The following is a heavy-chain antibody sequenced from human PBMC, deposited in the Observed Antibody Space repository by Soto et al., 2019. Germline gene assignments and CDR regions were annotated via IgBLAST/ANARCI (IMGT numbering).Heavy chain of an antibody. J-gene: IGHJ6*02. CDR3: AREETDWPLAYGLDV. V-gene: IGHV3-21*01. CDR2: IGTRSDI. Sequence: LRLSCAASGFTFSSYSMHWVRQAPGKGLEWVSSIGTRSDIYYADSVKGRFTISRDNAKNSLSLQMNSMTAEDTAVYYCAREETDWPLAYGLDVWGQGTTVTVSS. D-gene: IGHD3-9*01. CDR1: GFTFSSYS.